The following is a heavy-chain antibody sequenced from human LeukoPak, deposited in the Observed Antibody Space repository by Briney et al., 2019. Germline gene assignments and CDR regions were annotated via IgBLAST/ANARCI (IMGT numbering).Heavy chain of an antibody. J-gene: IGHJ2*01. D-gene: IGHD3-22*01. V-gene: IGHV4-4*08. CDR1: GGSLFSYY. CDR3: SRRAYYDSSGYHPTAGYFDL. CDR2: IYPNGIT. Sequence: SETLSLTCTVSGGSLFSYYWNWVRQSPGKGLEWIGFIYPNGITSYNPSLMSRGSISIATSRNPFSLRLTSVTAAPTAMYYFSRRAYYDSSGYHPTAGYFDLWGRGTLVTVSS.